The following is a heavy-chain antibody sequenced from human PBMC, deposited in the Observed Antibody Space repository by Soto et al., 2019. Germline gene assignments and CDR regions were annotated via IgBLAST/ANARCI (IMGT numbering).Heavy chain of an antibody. J-gene: IGHJ6*02. CDR1: GYTFTGYY. Sequence: ASVKVSCKASGYTFTGYYIHWVRQAPGQGREWMGWINPNSGGTNYAHKFQGRVTMTRDTSISTAYMELSSLRSDDTAVYYCARPTGYQLPPMHXWGQGTPVTVS. V-gene: IGHV1-2*07. CDR3: ARPTGYQLPPMHX. CDR2: INPNSGGT. D-gene: IGHD2-2*01.